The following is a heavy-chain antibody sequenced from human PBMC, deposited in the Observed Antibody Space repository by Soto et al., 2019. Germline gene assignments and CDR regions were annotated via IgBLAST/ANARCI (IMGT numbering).Heavy chain of an antibody. Sequence: QVTLKESGPVLVSPTETLTLTCTVSGFSLNNARVGVSWIRQPPGKALEWLAHILSNDGKSYSTSLKTRLSISKDTSKSQVVLTMTNMDPVDTATYYCARMLAVNYHYYYMDVWGKGTTVTVSS. D-gene: IGHD3-10*01. J-gene: IGHJ6*03. CDR2: ILSNDGK. CDR3: ARMLAVNYHYYYMDV. V-gene: IGHV2-26*01. CDR1: GFSLNNARVG.